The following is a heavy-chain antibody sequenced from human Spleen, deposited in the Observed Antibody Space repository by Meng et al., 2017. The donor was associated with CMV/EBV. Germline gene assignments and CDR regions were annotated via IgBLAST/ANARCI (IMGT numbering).Heavy chain of an antibody. D-gene: IGHD2-8*01. CDR2: VYYSGNT. J-gene: IGHJ5*02. CDR3: ALPLRPFCTIGDWFDP. V-gene: IGHV4-39*01. CDR1: GGSISSSGYY. Sequence: ESLKISCTVSGGSISSSGYYWGWIRQPPGMGLEWIGTVYYSGNTYYNPSLKSRVTISVDTSKSQFSLKLNSVTAADTAVYYCALPLRPFCTIGDWFDPWGQGTLVTVSS.